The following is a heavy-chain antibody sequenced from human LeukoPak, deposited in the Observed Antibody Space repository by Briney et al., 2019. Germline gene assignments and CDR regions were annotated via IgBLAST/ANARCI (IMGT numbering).Heavy chain of an antibody. J-gene: IGHJ4*02. CDR3: ARGLGNCIGGSCYRHFDY. CDR2: INGDGGRT. Sequence: GGSLRLSCAASGFTFSSYAMSWVRQAPGKGLEWVSAINGDGGRTYYADSVKGRFTISRDNSKNTLYLQMNSLRAEDTAVYYCARGLGNCIGGSCYRHFDYWGQGTLVTVSS. CDR1: GFTFSSYA. D-gene: IGHD2-15*01. V-gene: IGHV3-23*01.